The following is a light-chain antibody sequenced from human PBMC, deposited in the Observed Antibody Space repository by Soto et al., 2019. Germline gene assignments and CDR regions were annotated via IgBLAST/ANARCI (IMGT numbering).Light chain of an antibody. CDR1: SSNIGSNY. Sequence: QSVLTQPPSASGTPGQRVTISCSGSSSNIGSNYVYWYQQLPGTAPKLLIYSNNQRPSGVPARFSGSKSGTSASLAISGLRSEDEADYYCAAWDDSLSGYYVFGTGTKVTVL. CDR3: AAWDDSLSGYYV. CDR2: SNN. V-gene: IGLV1-47*02. J-gene: IGLJ1*01.